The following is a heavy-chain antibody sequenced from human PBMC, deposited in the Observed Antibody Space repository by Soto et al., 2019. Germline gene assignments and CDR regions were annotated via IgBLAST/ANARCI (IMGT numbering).Heavy chain of an antibody. Sequence: SETLSLTCAVYGGSFSGYYWSWIRQPPGKGLEWIEEINHSGSTNYNPSLKSRVTISVDTSKNQFSLKLSSVTAADTAVYYCARGRYDFWSGQYYYYMDVWGKGTTVTVSS. CDR1: GGSFSGYY. CDR3: ARGRYDFWSGQYYYYMDV. D-gene: IGHD3-3*01. J-gene: IGHJ6*03. V-gene: IGHV4-34*01. CDR2: INHSGST.